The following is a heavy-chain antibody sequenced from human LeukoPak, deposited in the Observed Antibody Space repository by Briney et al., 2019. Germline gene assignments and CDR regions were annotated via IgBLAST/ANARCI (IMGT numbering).Heavy chain of an antibody. J-gene: IGHJ6*03. CDR2: ISYDGSNK. Sequence: GGSLRLSCVASGFTFTSYGMHWVRQAPGKGLEWVAVISYDGSNKYYADSVKGRFTISRDNSKNTLYLQMNSLRAEDTAVYYCAKDLGGNYGDYVYYYYYMDVWGKGTTVTVSS. D-gene: IGHD4-17*01. V-gene: IGHV3-33*05. CDR1: GFTFTSYG. CDR3: AKDLGGNYGDYVYYYYYMDV.